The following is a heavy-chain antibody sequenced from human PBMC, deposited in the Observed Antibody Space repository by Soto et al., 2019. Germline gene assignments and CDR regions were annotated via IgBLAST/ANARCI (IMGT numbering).Heavy chain of an antibody. Sequence: QVQLVQSGAEVKKPGSSVKVSCKASGGTFSSYTISWVRQAPGQGLEWMGRIIPILGIANYAQKFQGRVTITADKSTSTAYMELSSLRSEESAVYYCARVWSLDGGFDPWGQGTLVTVSS. CDR3: ARVWSLDGGFDP. V-gene: IGHV1-69*02. CDR1: GGTFSSYT. J-gene: IGHJ5*02. D-gene: IGHD2-8*02. CDR2: IIPILGIA.